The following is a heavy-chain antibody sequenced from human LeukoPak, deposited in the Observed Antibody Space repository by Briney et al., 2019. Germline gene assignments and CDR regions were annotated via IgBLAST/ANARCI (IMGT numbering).Heavy chain of an antibody. CDR2: ISYDGSNK. CDR3: ARGGAQLALSSIDY. V-gene: IGHV3-30-3*01. Sequence: GGSLRLSCAASGFTFSSYAMHWVRQAPGKGLEWVAVISYDGSNKYYADSVKGRFTISRDNSKNTLYLQMNSLRAEDTAVYYCARGGAQLALSSIDYWGQGTLVTVSS. CDR1: GFTFSSYA. D-gene: IGHD6-13*01. J-gene: IGHJ4*02.